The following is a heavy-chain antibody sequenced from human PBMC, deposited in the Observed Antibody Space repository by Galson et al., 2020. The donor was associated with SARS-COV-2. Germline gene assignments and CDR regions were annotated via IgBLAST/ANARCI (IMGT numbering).Heavy chain of an antibody. Sequence: SETLSLTCTVSGGSISSGSYYWSWIRQPAGKELEWIGRIHSTGSTNYNPSLKSRVTISVDTSKNQFSLRLSSVTAADTAVYYCARSHDSSGYALDIWGQGTMVTVSS. CDR1: GGSISSGSYY. CDR2: IHSTGST. V-gene: IGHV4-61*02. D-gene: IGHD3-22*01. J-gene: IGHJ3*02. CDR3: ARSHDSSGYALDI.